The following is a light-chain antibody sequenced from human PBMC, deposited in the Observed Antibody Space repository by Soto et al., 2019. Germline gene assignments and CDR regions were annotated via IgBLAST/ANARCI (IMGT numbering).Light chain of an antibody. V-gene: IGKV1-5*01. Sequence: SHITPSPSPLSAPVNHIVPITCRASQSISSWLAWYQQKPGKAPKLLIYDASSFESGVPARFSGSGSGTEFTLTISSLQPDDFATYYCQQYNTYSTFGQGTRLEIK. CDR3: QQYNTYST. CDR1: QSISSW. J-gene: IGKJ5*01. CDR2: DAS.